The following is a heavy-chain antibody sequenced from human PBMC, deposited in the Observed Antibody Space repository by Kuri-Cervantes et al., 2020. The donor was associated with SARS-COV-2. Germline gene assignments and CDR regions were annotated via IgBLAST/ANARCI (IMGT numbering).Heavy chain of an antibody. Sequence: LRLSCAVSGGSISSGGYSWSWIRQPPGKGLEWIGYIYHSGSTYYNPSLKSRVTISVDRSKNQFSLKLSSVTAADTAVYYCARVIAVASVVWFDPWCQGTLDRLL. CDR2: IYHSGST. D-gene: IGHD6-19*01. CDR3: ARVIAVASVVWFDP. J-gene: IGHJ5*02. CDR1: GGSISSGGYS. V-gene: IGHV4-30-2*01.